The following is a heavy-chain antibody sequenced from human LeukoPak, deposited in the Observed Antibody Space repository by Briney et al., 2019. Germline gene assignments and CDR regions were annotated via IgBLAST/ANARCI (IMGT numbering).Heavy chain of an antibody. V-gene: IGHV3-53*01. CDR1: GFTVSSNY. CDR3: ARKPLSGGYGGTIDY. Sequence: GGSLRLSCAASGFTVSSNYMSWVRQAPGKGLEWVSVIYSGGSTYYADSVKGRFTISRDNSKNTLYLQMNSLRAEDTAIYYCARKPLSGGYGGTIDYWGQGTLVTVSS. J-gene: IGHJ4*02. CDR2: IYSGGST. D-gene: IGHD5-12*01.